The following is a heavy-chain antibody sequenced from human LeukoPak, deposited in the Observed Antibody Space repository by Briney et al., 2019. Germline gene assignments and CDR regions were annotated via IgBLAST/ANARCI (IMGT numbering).Heavy chain of an antibody. J-gene: IGHJ4*02. CDR1: GYTFTSYG. CDR2: ISAYNGNT. Sequence: ASVKVTCKASGYTFTSYGISWVRQAPGQGLEWMGWISAYNGNTNYAQKLQGRITMTTDTSTSTAYMELRSLRSDDTAVYYCARVQKIGGLSSGYGNWVQGTLVTVSS. D-gene: IGHD5-12*01. CDR3: ARVQKIGGLSSGYGN. V-gene: IGHV1-18*01.